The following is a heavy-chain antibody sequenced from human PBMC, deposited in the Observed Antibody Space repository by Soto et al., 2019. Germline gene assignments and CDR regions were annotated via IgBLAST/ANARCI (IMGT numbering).Heavy chain of an antibody. CDR2: IKQDGSEK. J-gene: IGHJ4*02. Sequence: EVQLVESGGGLVQPGGSLRLSCAASGFTFSSYWMSWVRQAPGKGLEWVANIKQDGSEKYNVDFVKGRFTISRDNAKNSLYLQMNSLRVEDTAVYYCARVYGSGSLSGYWGQGTLVIVSS. CDR3: ARVYGSGSLSGY. CDR1: GFTFSSYW. V-gene: IGHV3-7*01. D-gene: IGHD3-10*01.